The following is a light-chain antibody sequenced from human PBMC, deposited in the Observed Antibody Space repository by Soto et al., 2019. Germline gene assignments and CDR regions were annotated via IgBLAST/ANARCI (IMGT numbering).Light chain of an antibody. CDR3: QQYSSYSCS. CDR2: KAS. V-gene: IGKV1-5*03. J-gene: IGKJ1*01. CDR1: QSISSW. Sequence: DIQMTQSPSTLSASLGDRVTITCRASQSISSWLAWYQQKPGKAPKLLIYKASSLESGVPSSFSGSGSGTEFTLTISSLQPENFATYYCQQYSSYSCSFGQGTKVQIK.